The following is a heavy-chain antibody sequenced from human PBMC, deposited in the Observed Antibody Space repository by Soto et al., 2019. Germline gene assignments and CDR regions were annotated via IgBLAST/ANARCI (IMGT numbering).Heavy chain of an antibody. Sequence: QVQLVQSGAEVKKPGASVNVSCKASVGTFSSYAISWVRQAPGQGLEWMGGIIPIFGTANYAQKFQGSVTMTAHESTSTDYMELSNLRSEDRAVHYCARRYSSSSKPNNWFDPWGQGTLVTVFS. J-gene: IGHJ5*02. V-gene: IGHV1-69*01. CDR1: VGTFSSYA. CDR2: IIPIFGTA. CDR3: ARRYSSSSKPNNWFDP. D-gene: IGHD6-6*01.